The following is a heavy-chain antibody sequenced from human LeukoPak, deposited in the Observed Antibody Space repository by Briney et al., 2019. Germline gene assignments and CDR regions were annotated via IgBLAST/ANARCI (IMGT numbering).Heavy chain of an antibody. Sequence: LSLTCTVSGGSISSSSYYWGWIRQPPGKGLEWVSYISSSGSTIYYADSVKGRFTISRDNAKNSLYLQMNSLRAEDTAVYYCARDPQWRHDIWGQGTMVTVSS. CDR1: GGSISSSSYY. CDR3: ARDPQWRHDI. D-gene: IGHD6-19*01. J-gene: IGHJ3*02. V-gene: IGHV3-11*01. CDR2: ISSSGSTI.